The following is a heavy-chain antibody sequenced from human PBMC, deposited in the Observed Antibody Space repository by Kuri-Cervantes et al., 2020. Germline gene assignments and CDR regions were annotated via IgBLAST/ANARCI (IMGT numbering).Heavy chain of an antibody. J-gene: IGHJ4*02. CDR1: GYTFTSHG. CDR3: ARARIQLRASDY. Sequence: ASVKVSCKASGYTFTSHGISWVRQAPGQGLEWMGWITPYDGNTDFAQNLQGRATLTTDTSTSTAYMELSSLRSEDTAVYYCARARIQLRASDYWGQGTLVTVSS. V-gene: IGHV1-18*01. D-gene: IGHD5-18*01. CDR2: ITPYDGNT.